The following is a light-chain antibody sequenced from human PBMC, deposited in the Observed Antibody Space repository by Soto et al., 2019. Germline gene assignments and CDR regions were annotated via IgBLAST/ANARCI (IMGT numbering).Light chain of an antibody. CDR2: KAS. CDR3: QQYNTYSGT. J-gene: IGKJ1*01. Sequence: DIQMTQSPSTLSASVGDRVTITCRASQTISSWLAWYQQKPGKDPNLLIYKASSLESVVPSRFSGSGSGTEFTLTISSLQPEDCATYYCQQYNTYSGTFGQGTKVDIK. CDR1: QTISSW. V-gene: IGKV1-5*03.